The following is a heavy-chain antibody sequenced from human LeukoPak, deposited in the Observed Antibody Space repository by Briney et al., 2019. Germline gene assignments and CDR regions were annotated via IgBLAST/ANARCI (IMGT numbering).Heavy chain of an antibody. V-gene: IGHV5-51*01. CDR2: IYPDDSDA. Sequence: GESLRISCETSGYSFTTYWIGWVRQMPGTGLEWVGAIYPDDSDARYSPSSQGQVIISADKSTRTAYLQWSSLKASDTAIYYCARQRGAPGTINYFDPWGQGTLVTVSS. CDR3: ARQRGAPGTINYFDP. D-gene: IGHD4-17*01. CDR1: GYSFTTYW. J-gene: IGHJ5*02.